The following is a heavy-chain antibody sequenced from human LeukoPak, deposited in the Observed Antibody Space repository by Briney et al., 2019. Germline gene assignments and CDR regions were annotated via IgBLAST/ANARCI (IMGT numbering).Heavy chain of an antibody. Sequence: SETLSLTCTVSGGSIIGSTSYWGWLRQPPGKGLDWIGIINYSGSTYYNPSLRSRVTISVDTSKNQFSLKLNSVTASDTAVYYCARGYDYWGQGTLVTVSS. CDR2: INYSGST. D-gene: IGHD3-22*01. CDR3: ARGYDY. J-gene: IGHJ4*02. V-gene: IGHV4-39*01. CDR1: GGSIIGSTSY.